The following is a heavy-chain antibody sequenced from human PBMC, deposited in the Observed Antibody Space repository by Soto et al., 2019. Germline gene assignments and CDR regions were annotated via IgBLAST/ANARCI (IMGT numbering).Heavy chain of an antibody. CDR1: GYTFTSYD. CDR3: AXRYGRQWLAKDSDAFDI. Sequence: ASVKVSCKASGYTFTSYDINWVRQATGQGLEWMGWMNPNSGNTGYAQKFQGRVTMTRNTSISTAYMELSSLRSEDTAVDYCAXRYGRQWLAKDSDAFDIWGQGTMVTVSS. V-gene: IGHV1-8*01. CDR2: MNPNSGNT. J-gene: IGHJ3*02. D-gene: IGHD6-19*01.